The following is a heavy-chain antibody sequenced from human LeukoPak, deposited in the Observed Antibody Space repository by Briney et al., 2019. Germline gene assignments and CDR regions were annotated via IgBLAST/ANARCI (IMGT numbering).Heavy chain of an antibody. CDR2: INYSGST. CDR3: ARDGEAVRWFDP. J-gene: IGHJ5*02. CDR1: GGSISSDTYH. V-gene: IGHV4-39*07. D-gene: IGHD3-10*01. Sequence: SETLSLTCTVSGGSISSDTYHWGWIRQPPGKGLEWIGSINYSGSTYYNASLKSRVTISVDTSRKQFSLNLASVTAADTAVYYCARDGEAVRWFDPWGQGTLVTVSS.